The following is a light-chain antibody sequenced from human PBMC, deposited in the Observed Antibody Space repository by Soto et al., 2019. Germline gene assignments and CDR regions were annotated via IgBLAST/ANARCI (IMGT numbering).Light chain of an antibody. V-gene: IGKV1-27*01. CDR1: QAISNY. CDR2: SSS. J-gene: IGKJ1*01. Sequence: GDRVTIACRASQAISNYLACYHLKPGTLPELLISSSSTLQSGDLSRFSGSGSGTDFTPAISCLQPEDVATYYCQTYNVAPSWTFGQGTKVEIQ. CDR3: QTYNVAPSWT.